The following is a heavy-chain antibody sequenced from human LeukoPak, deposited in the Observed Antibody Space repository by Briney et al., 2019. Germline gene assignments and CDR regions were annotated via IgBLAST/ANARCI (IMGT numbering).Heavy chain of an antibody. V-gene: IGHV1-46*01. J-gene: IGHJ4*02. CDR2: INPSGGST. CDR3: ARESSGGYNFDY. CDR1: GYTFTSYY. D-gene: IGHD6-25*01. Sequence: ASVKVSCKASGYTFTSYYMHWVRQAPGQGLEWMGIINPSGGSTSYAQKFQGRVTMTRDMSTSTVYMELSSLSSEDTAVYYCARESSGGYNFDYWGQGTLVTVSS.